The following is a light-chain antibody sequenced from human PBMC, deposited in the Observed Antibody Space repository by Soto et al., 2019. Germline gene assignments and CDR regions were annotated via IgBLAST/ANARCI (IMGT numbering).Light chain of an antibody. J-gene: IGLJ3*02. Sequence: QSALTQPPSASGSPGQSVTISCTGSSSDVGAYIYVSWYQQHPGKAPKLMLYEVSKRPSGVPDRFSGFKSGNTASLKVSGLRAEDEADYYCSSYAGSNNLRVFGGGTKLTVL. CDR3: SSYAGSNNLRV. CDR1: SSDVGAYIY. V-gene: IGLV2-8*01. CDR2: EVS.